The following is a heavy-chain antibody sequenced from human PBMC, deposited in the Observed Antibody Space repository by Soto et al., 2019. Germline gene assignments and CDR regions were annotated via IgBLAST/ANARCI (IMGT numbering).Heavy chain of an antibody. J-gene: IGHJ4*02. CDR2: IKKDGSEK. CDR1: EFSFSDYW. V-gene: IGHV3-7*01. D-gene: IGHD6-13*01. Sequence: EVQLVESGGGFVQPGGSLRLSCSASEFSFSDYWMTWVRQAPGKGLEWVASIKKDGSEKSYVDSVKGRFTISRDNAKNSLYLHMSSLRDEYTAVYYFARRAAVVGLDYWGQGALVTVSS. CDR3: ARRAAVVGLDY.